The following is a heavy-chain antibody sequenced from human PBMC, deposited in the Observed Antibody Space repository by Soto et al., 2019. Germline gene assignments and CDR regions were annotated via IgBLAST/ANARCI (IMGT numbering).Heavy chain of an antibody. D-gene: IGHD3-3*01. CDR1: GVSISSSGYS. CDR2: IYHGGST. V-gene: IGHV4-30-2*01. CDR3: AIVEKYYFDS. Sequence: QVQLQESGSGLVKPSQTLSLTCAVSGVSISSSGYSWSWIRQPPGKGLEWIGYIYHGGSTYYNPSLKSRVTISVDRYNNHVSLKLSSVTAADTSVYFCAIVEKYYFDSWGQGTLVTVAS. J-gene: IGHJ4*02.